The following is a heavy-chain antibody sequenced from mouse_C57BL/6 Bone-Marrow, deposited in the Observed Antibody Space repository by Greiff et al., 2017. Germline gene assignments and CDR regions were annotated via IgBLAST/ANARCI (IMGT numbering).Heavy chain of an antibody. CDR1: GYTFTSYW. V-gene: IGHV1-64*01. Sequence: VQLQQPGAELVKPGASVKLSCKASGYTFTSYWMHWVKQRPGQGLEWIGMIHPNSGSTNYNEKFKSKATLTVDKSSSTAYMQLSSLTSEDTAVYYGERDHMTTVVADAMDYWGQGTSVTVAS. CDR2: IHPNSGST. J-gene: IGHJ4*01. D-gene: IGHD1-1*01. CDR3: ERDHMTTVVADAMDY.